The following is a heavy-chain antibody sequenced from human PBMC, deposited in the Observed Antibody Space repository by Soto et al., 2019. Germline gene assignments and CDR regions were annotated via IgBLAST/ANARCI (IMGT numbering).Heavy chain of an antibody. D-gene: IGHD3-22*01. CDR3: ARDQGTYYYDSSGYYPDY. J-gene: IGHJ4*02. CDR1: GTTLTTYN. CDR2: ITPSGGST. V-gene: IGHV1-46*01. Sequence: LVNSGPGVRKPGASWKVPGKALGTTLTTYNLNWVEQPPGQGLGGMGIITPSGGSTSYAQKFQGRVTMTRDTSTSTVYMELSSLRSEDTAVYYCARDQGTYYYDSSGYYPDYWGQGTLVTVSS.